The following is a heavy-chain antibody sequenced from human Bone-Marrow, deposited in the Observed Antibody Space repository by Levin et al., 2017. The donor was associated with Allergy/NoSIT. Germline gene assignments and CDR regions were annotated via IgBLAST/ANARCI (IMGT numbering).Heavy chain of an antibody. D-gene: IGHD6-6*01. Sequence: EASVKVSCKASGGTFSSYAISWVRQAPGQGLEWMGGIIPIFGTANYAQKFQGRVTITADESTSTAYMELSSLRSEDTAVYYCASSSIAARHPRSFDYWGQGTLVTVSS. CDR2: IIPIFGTA. J-gene: IGHJ4*02. V-gene: IGHV1-69*13. CDR3: ASSSIAARHPRSFDY. CDR1: GGTFSSYA.